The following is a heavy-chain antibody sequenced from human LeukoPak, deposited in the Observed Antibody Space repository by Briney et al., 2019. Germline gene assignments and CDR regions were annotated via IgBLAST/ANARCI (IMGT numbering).Heavy chain of an antibody. J-gene: IGHJ5*01. CDR3: AKGGQLGGASTRILFDC. D-gene: IGHD3-16*01. CDR2: INPNSGGT. Sequence: ASVKVSCKASGYPFTGYFFHWVRQAPGEGLEWMGWINPNSGGTNYAQKFQGRITMTRDMSISTVYMELSGLRSDDTAVYYCAKGGQLGGASTRILFDCWGQGALVTVSS. CDR1: GYPFTGYF. V-gene: IGHV1-2*02.